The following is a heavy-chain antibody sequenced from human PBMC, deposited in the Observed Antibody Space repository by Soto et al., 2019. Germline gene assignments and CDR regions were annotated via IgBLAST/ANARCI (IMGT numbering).Heavy chain of an antibody. CDR1: GFALSDYT. V-gene: IGHV3-21*01. Sequence: DGLLVESGGGLVKPGWSLKLSCVVSGFALSDYTLNWVRQSPGEGLEWVSSLRPSGNYIYFGYSVKGRFTLSRDTANNSSYLQMNSLTPEDTAVYYYPKGTSQIHDCWSRFFDNCGHGTLGTVYS. CDR3: PKGTSQIHDCWSRFFDN. CDR2: LRPSGNYI. J-gene: IGHJ4*01. D-gene: IGHD3-3*01.